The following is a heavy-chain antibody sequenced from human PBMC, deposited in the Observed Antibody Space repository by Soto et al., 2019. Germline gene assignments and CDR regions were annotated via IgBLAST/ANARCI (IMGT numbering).Heavy chain of an antibody. CDR2: ISSSSSYI. V-gene: IGHV3-21*01. CDR1: GFTFSRYI. Sequence: LXLSCAASGFTFSRYIMNWVRQAPGKGLEWVSSISSSSSYIYYADSVKGRFTISRDNAKNSLYLQMNSLRAEDTAVYYCARNGNYYDSSGYLMEWGQGTLVTVSS. J-gene: IGHJ4*02. D-gene: IGHD3-22*01. CDR3: ARNGNYYDSSGYLME.